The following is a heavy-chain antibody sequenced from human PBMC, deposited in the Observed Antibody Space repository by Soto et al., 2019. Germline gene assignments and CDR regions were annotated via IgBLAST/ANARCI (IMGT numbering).Heavy chain of an antibody. Sequence: PGGSLRLSCEVSGFTFSSYSMAWVRQAPGKGLEWVSSISSKSTYKYYADSVEGRFTISRDNARNSLYLLMDSLRAEDTAVYYCVRKDFDSSSYDFDYWGQGTRVTVSS. D-gene: IGHD3-22*01. J-gene: IGHJ4*02. CDR2: ISSKSTYK. V-gene: IGHV3-21*01. CDR1: GFTFSSYS. CDR3: VRKDFDSSSYDFDY.